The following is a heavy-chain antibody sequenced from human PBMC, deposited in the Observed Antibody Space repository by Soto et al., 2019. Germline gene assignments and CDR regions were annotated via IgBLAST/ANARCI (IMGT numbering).Heavy chain of an antibody. V-gene: IGHV3-30*18. CDR1: GFTFSSYG. CDR2: ISYDGSNT. CDR3: AKEGGLSGSYYVSSSYYFDY. D-gene: IGHD1-26*01. Sequence: QVQLVESGGGVVQPGRSLRLSCVASGFTFSSYGMHWVRQDPGKGLEWVAIISYDGSNTYYADSVKGRFTISRDNSKIKMYLQVNSLRAEDTSVYYCAKEGGLSGSYYVSSSYYFDYWGQGTLVTVSS. J-gene: IGHJ4*02.